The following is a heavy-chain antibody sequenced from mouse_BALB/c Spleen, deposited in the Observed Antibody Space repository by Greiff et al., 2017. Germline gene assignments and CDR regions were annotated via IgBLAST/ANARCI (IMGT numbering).Heavy chain of an antibody. Sequence: DVMLVESGGGLVQPGGSLKLSCAASGFTFSSYGMSWVRQTPDKRLELVATINSNGGSTYYPDSVKGRFTISRDNAKNTLYLQMSSLKSEDTAMYYCARDRHYYGRAMGYWGQGTSVTVSS. D-gene: IGHD1-1*01. V-gene: IGHV5-6-3*01. CDR2: INSNGGST. CDR1: GFTFSSYG. CDR3: ARDRHYYGRAMGY. J-gene: IGHJ4*01.